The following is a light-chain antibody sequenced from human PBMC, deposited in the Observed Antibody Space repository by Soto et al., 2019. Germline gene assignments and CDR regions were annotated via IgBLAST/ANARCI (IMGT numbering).Light chain of an antibody. J-gene: IGKJ4*01. V-gene: IGKV3-11*01. CDR3: YQRTGWPLP. CDR1: QSVSSF. Sequence: EIVLTQSPATLSLSPGERATLSCRASQSVSSFLAWSQQKPGQAPRLLIYDTSNSATGIPARFSGSGSGTDVTITISRLVSDGFAVYYCYQRTGWPLPFGGSNRVEIK. CDR2: DTS.